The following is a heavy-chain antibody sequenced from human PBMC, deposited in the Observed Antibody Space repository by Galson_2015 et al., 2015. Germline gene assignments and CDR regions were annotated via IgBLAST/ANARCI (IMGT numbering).Heavy chain of an antibody. CDR1: GFTFSSYG. CDR3: AKTYGDYVGYYCYGMDV. J-gene: IGHJ6*02. CDR2: ISDDGSNK. D-gene: IGHD4-17*01. Sequence: SLRLSCAASGFTFSSYGMHWVRQAPGKGLEWVAVISDDGSNKYYADSVKGRFTISRDNSKNTLYLQTNSLRAEDTAVYYCAKTYGDYVGYYCYGMDVWGQGTTVTVSS. V-gene: IGHV3-30*18.